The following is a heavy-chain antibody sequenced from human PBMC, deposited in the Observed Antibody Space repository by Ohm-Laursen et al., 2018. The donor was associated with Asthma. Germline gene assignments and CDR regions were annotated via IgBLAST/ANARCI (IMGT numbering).Heavy chain of an antibody. Sequence: SVKVSCKASGGTFSSYAINWVRQAPGQGLEWVGAIIPIFDIPNYAEKFQGRVTITADKSTSTAYMELSSLSSEDTAVYYCARDHSSGYSFSFDYWGQGTLVTVSS. D-gene: IGHD3-22*01. CDR3: ARDHSSGYSFSFDY. J-gene: IGHJ4*02. CDR2: IIPIFDIP. V-gene: IGHV1-69*10. CDR1: GGTFSSYA.